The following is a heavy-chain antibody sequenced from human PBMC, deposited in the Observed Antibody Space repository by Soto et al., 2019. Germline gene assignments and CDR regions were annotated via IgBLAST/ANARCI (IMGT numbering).Heavy chain of an antibody. Sequence: PGGPLRLSCAASGFTFDNYAMPRVRRVPGKGLEWVSSISWNSNIIGYADSVKGRFTISRDNAKNSLYLQMNSLRPEDTALYYCAKGGPDGFCSGGRCYFDYWGQGTLVTVSS. CDR3: AKGGPDGFCSGGRCYFDY. V-gene: IGHV3-9*01. J-gene: IGHJ4*02. CDR1: GFTFDNYA. D-gene: IGHD2-15*01. CDR2: ISWNSNII.